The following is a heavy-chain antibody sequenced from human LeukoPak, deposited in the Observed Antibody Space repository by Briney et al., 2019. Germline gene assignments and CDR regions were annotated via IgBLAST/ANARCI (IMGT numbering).Heavy chain of an antibody. V-gene: IGHV4-38-2*02. Sequence: SETLSLTCTVSGYSMSSGYYWGWIRQPPGKGLQWIGSIFHSGNSYHNPSLKSRVTISVDTSKNQFSLKVNSVTAADTAVYYCARVRIAAAGLPSRYFDYWGQGTLVTVTS. CDR1: GYSMSSGYY. J-gene: IGHJ4*02. CDR3: ARVRIAAAGLPSRYFDY. CDR2: IFHSGNS. D-gene: IGHD6-13*01.